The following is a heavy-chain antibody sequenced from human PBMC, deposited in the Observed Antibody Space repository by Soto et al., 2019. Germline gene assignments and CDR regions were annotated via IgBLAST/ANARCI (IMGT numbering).Heavy chain of an antibody. CDR1: GFTFSSYW. D-gene: IGHD3-22*01. V-gene: IGHV3-7*05. Sequence: GGSLRLSCAASGFTFSSYWMSWVRQAPGKGLEWVANIKQDGSEKYYVDSVKGRFTISRDNAKNSLYLQMNSLRAEDTAVYYCARAWEVDYYDSSGYSPPSYWGQGTLVTVSS. CDR2: IKQDGSEK. CDR3: ARAWEVDYYDSSGYSPPSY. J-gene: IGHJ4*02.